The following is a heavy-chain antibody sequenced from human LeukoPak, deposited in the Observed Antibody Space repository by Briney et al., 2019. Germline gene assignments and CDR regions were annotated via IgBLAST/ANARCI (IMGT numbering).Heavy chain of an antibody. Sequence: SETLSLTCTVSGGSISSYYWSWIRQPPGKGLEWIGYIYYSGSTNYNPSLKSRVTISVDTSKNQFSLKLSSVTAADTAVYYCARRSTCCSSTSCYYWFDPWGQGTLVTVSS. CDR3: ARRSTCCSSTSCYYWFDP. CDR2: IYYSGST. CDR1: GGSISSYY. J-gene: IGHJ5*02. V-gene: IGHV4-59*08. D-gene: IGHD2-2*01.